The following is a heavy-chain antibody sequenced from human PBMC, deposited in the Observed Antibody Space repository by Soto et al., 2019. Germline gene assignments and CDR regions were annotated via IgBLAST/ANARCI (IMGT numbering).Heavy chain of an antibody. V-gene: IGHV3-53*01. J-gene: IGHJ5*02. CDR2: IYTGGST. Sequence: EVQLVESGGGLIQPGGSLRLSCAASGFTVSSDYMSWVRQAPGKGLEWVSVIYTGGSTDYAGSVKGRFTFSRDNSKNTLYVQRNSRRAEDRAVCYGARAYGGNRALFDAGGEGTLGTVSS. CDR3: ARAYGGNRALFDA. CDR1: GFTVSSDY. D-gene: IGHD4-17*01.